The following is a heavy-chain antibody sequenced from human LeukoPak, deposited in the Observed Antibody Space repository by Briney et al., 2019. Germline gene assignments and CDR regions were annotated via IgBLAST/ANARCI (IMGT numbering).Heavy chain of an antibody. J-gene: IGHJ3*02. CDR3: AKSIGQWLVRSALDI. CDR1: GFTFSSYG. Sequence: GRSLRLSCAASGFTFSSYGMHWVRQAPGKGLEWVAVISDDGSNEYYADSVKGRFTISRDNAKNSLYLQMNSLRAEDMALYYCAKSIGQWLVRSALDIWGQGTMVTVSS. D-gene: IGHD6-19*01. V-gene: IGHV3-30*18. CDR2: ISDDGSNE.